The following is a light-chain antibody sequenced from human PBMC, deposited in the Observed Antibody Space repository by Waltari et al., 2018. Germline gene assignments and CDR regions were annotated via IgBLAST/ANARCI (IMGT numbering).Light chain of an antibody. V-gene: IGKV3-15*01. CDR2: GAS. Sequence: EIVITQSPATLSLSTGERATPNSRSSQRVSSNFAWYQQKPGQAPRLLIYGASTRGTGIPARFSGSGYGTEFTLTIISMQSEDFAVYYCQQYNNWPPPLTFGGGTKVEIK. CDR3: QQYNNWPPPLT. CDR1: QRVSSN. J-gene: IGKJ4*01.